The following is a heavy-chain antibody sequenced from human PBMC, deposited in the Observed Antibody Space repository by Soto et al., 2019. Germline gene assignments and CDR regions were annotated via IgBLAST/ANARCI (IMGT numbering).Heavy chain of an antibody. CDR3: ATTVLDDSSGYYIRFDY. CDR2: IIPILGIA. CDR1: GGTFSSYT. D-gene: IGHD3-22*01. V-gene: IGHV1-69*02. Sequence: SVKVSCKASGGTFSSYTISWVRQAPGQGLEWMGRIIPILGIANYAQKFQGRVTITADKSASTAYMELSSLRSEDTAVYYCATTVLDDSSGYYIRFDYWGQGTLVTVSS. J-gene: IGHJ4*02.